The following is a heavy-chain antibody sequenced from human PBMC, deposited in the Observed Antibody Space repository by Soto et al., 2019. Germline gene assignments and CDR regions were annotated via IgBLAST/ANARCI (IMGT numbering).Heavy chain of an antibody. D-gene: IGHD3-22*01. CDR2: IIPIFGTA. J-gene: IGHJ4*02. CDR3: ASDGYYDSSGYPSPHY. V-gene: IGHV1-69*13. CDR1: GGTFSSYA. Sequence: SVKVSCKASGGTFSSYAISWVRQAPGQGLEWMGGIIPIFGTANYAQKFQGRVTITADESTSTAYMELSSLRSEDTAVYYCASDGYYDSSGYPSPHYWGQGTLVTVSS.